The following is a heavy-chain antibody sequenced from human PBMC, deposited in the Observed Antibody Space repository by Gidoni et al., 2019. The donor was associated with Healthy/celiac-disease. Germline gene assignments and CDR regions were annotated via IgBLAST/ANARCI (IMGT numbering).Heavy chain of an antibody. CDR2: IRSKANSYAT. Sequence: EVQLVESGGGLVQPGGSLKLYCAASGFTFSGSAMPWVRQASGKGLEWVGRIRSKANSYATAYAASVKGRFTISRDDSKNTAYLQMNSLKTEDTAVYYCTRLDFDGDYHWFDPWGQGTLVTVSS. CDR3: TRLDFDGDYHWFDP. V-gene: IGHV3-73*01. CDR1: GFTFSGSA. J-gene: IGHJ5*02. D-gene: IGHD4-17*01.